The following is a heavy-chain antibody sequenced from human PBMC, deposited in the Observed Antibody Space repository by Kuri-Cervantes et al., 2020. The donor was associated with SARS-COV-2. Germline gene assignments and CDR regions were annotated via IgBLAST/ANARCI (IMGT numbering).Heavy chain of an antibody. CDR1: GFTFSSYA. V-gene: IGHV3-30-3*01. Sequence: GGSLRLSCAASGFTFSSYAMHWVRQAPGKGLEWVAVISYDGSNKYYADSVKGRFTISRDNSKNTLYLQMNSLRAEDTAVYYCARDEDSSWYSRYGAFDIWGQGTMVTVSS. CDR2: ISYDGSNK. J-gene: IGHJ3*02. CDR3: ARDEDSSWYSRYGAFDI. D-gene: IGHD6-13*01.